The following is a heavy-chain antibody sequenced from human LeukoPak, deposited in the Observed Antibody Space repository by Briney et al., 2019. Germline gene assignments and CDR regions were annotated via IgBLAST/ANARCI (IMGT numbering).Heavy chain of an antibody. CDR3: ARGFLHAGAFDI. Sequence: SVKVSCTASGGTFSSYAISWVRQAPGQGLEWMGGIIPIFGTANYARKFQGRVTITADESTSTAYMELSSLRSEDTAVYYCARGFLHAGAFDIWGQGTMVTVSS. CDR2: IIPIFGTA. V-gene: IGHV1-69*13. CDR1: GGTFSSYA. D-gene: IGHD2/OR15-2a*01. J-gene: IGHJ3*02.